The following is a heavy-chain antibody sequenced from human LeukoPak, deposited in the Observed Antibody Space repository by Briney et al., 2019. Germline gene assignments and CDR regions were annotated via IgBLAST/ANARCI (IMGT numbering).Heavy chain of an antibody. CDR2: INSSSSTI. V-gene: IGHV3-48*02. Sequence: GGSLRLSCAASGFTFSSYSMNWVRQAPGKGLEWVSYINSSSSTIYYADSVKGRFTISRDNAKNSLYLQMSTLSDEDTAVYYCARDATKSSSSWYYYTPPPFDYWGQGTLVTVSS. D-gene: IGHD6-13*01. J-gene: IGHJ4*02. CDR3: ARDATKSSSSWYYYTPPPFDY. CDR1: GFTFSSYS.